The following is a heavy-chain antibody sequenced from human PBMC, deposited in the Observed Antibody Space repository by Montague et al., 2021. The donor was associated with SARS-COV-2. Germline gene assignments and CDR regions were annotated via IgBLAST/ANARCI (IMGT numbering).Heavy chain of an antibody. Sequence: SETLSLTCAVYGGSFSGYYWSWIRQPPGKGLEWIGEINHSGSTNYNPSLKCRVTISVDTSKNQFSLKLSSVTAADTAVYYCARVRYYGSGTSSGMDVWGQGTTVTVSS. CDR1: GGSFSGYY. D-gene: IGHD3-10*01. CDR2: INHSGST. V-gene: IGHV4-34*01. J-gene: IGHJ6*02. CDR3: ARVRYYGSGTSSGMDV.